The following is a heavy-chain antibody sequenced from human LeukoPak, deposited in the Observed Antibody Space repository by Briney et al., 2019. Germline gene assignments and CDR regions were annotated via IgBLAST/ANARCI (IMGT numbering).Heavy chain of an antibody. D-gene: IGHD4-17*01. Sequence: ASVKVSCKASGYSFTGYYLHWVRQAPGQGLEWMGRINPNNGATNYAQKFQGRVTMTRDTSISTAYMELSRLRSDDTALYYCAKASYYGDYVSVYYYMDVWGKGTTVTVSS. CDR2: INPNNGAT. CDR3: AKASYYGDYVSVYYYMDV. J-gene: IGHJ6*03. V-gene: IGHV1-2*06. CDR1: GYSFTGYY.